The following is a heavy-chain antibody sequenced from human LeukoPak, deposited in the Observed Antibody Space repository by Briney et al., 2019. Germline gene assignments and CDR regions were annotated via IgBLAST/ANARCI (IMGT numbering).Heavy chain of an antibody. CDR3: ARAPPLRLLWFGRNNWFDP. V-gene: IGHV4-34*01. CDR2: INHSGST. D-gene: IGHD3-10*01. CDR1: GGSFSGYY. Sequence: PSETLSLTCAVYGGSFSGYYWSWIRQPPGKGLEWIGEINHSGSTNYNPSLKSRVTISVDTSKNQFSLKLSSVTAADTAVYYCARAPPLRLLWFGRNNWFDPWGQGTLVTVSS. J-gene: IGHJ5*02.